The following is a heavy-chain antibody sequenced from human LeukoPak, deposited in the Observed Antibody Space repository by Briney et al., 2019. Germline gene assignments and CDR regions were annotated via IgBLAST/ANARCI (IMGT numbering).Heavy chain of an antibody. CDR1: GFTFSSYA. D-gene: IGHD2-2*01. V-gene: IGHV3-23*01. CDR3: AKGGRICSSPTCRVDY. CDR2: ISGSGGST. Sequence: PGGSLRLSCAASGFTFSSYAMTWVRQAPGKGLEWVSVISGSGGSTYHADSVKGRFTISRDNSKNTPYLQMNNLSAEDTAIYYCAKGGRICSSPTCRVDYWGQGTLVTVSS. J-gene: IGHJ4*02.